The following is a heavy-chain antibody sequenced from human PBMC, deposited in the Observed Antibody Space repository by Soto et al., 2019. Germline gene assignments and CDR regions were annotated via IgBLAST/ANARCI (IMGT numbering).Heavy chain of an antibody. J-gene: IGHJ4*02. CDR3: AKDRLVCGGDCYSYFDY. CDR1: GFTFSSLG. Sequence: GRSLRLSCAASGFTFSSLGMHWVRQAPGKGLEWVAVISYDGSNKYYADSVKGRFTISRDNSKNTLYLQMNSLRAEDTAVYYCAKDRLVCGGDCYSYFDYWGQGTLVTVSS. CDR2: ISYDGSNK. D-gene: IGHD2-21*02. V-gene: IGHV3-30*18.